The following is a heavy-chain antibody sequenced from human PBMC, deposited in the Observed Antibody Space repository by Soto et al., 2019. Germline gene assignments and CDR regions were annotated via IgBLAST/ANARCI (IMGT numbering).Heavy chain of an antibody. D-gene: IGHD3-10*01. CDR2: INPNIGGT. J-gene: IGHJ4*02. Sequence: QVQLVQSGAEVKKSGDSVKVSCKASGYTFTGHYMHWVRQAPGQGLEWMGGINPNIGGTNYAQKFQGWVTMTRDTSINTAYMELSRLRSDDTAVYYCARALERGRLDYWGQGTLVTVSS. CDR1: GYTFTGHY. V-gene: IGHV1-2*04. CDR3: ARALERGRLDY.